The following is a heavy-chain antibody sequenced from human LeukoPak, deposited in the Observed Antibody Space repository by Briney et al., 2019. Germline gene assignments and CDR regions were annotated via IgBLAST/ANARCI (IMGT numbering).Heavy chain of an antibody. Sequence: PSETLSLTCTVSGGSISSYYWSWIRQPPGKGLEWIGYIYYSGSTNYNPSLKSRVTISVDTSKNQFSLKLSSVTAADTAVYYCAGSDYDFLFDYWGQGTLVTVSS. J-gene: IGHJ4*02. CDR2: IYYSGST. D-gene: IGHD3-3*01. CDR3: AGSDYDFLFDY. V-gene: IGHV4-59*01. CDR1: GGSISSYY.